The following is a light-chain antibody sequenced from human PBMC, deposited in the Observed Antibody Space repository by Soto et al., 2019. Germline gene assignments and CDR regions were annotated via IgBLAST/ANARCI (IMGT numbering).Light chain of an antibody. J-gene: IGKJ3*01. Sequence: DIQMSQSPSSLSESVGDRVTLTCQASHGIINHLNWYQQKPGKVPNLLIYDASNLEIGVPSRFSGSGSGTDFSFTISSLQPEDIATYYCQQYDDFPLFGPGTKVEIK. CDR1: HGIINH. CDR3: QQYDDFPL. CDR2: DAS. V-gene: IGKV1-33*01.